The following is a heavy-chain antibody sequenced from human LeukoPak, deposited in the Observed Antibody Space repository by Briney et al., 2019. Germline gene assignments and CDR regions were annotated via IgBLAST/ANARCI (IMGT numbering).Heavy chain of an antibody. CDR1: GFTFSTYD. D-gene: IGHD6-19*01. CDR3: ARDLGGSGWSLGAY. V-gene: IGHV3-13*01. J-gene: IGHJ4*02. Sequence: PGGSLRLSCAASGFTFSTYDMHWVRQATGKGPKWVSAIDTTGDTYYPGSVKGRFTISRENAKNSLYLQMNSLRAGDTAVYYCARDLGGSGWSLGAYWGQGTLVTVSS. CDR2: IDTTGDT.